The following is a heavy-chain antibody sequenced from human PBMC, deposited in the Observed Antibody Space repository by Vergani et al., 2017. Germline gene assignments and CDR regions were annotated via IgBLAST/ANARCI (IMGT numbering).Heavy chain of an antibody. Sequence: QVQLVESGGGVVQPGGSLRLSCAASGFTFSSYGMHWVRRAPGKGLEWVAFIRYDGSNKYYADSVKGRFTISRDNSKNTLYLQMNSLRAEDTAVYYCAKDDYYDSSVMDAFDIWGQGTMVTVSS. D-gene: IGHD3-22*01. V-gene: IGHV3-30*02. CDR2: IRYDGSNK. CDR1: GFTFSSYG. CDR3: AKDDYYDSSVMDAFDI. J-gene: IGHJ3*02.